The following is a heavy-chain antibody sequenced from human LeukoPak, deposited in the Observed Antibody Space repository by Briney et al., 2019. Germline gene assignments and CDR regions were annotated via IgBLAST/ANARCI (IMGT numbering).Heavy chain of an antibody. J-gene: IGHJ4*02. Sequence: GGSLRLSCAASGFTVSSNYMSWVRQAPGKGLEWVSVIYSGGSTYYADSVKGRFTISRDNSKNTLYLQMNSLRAEDTAVFYCARGHNFGRLHPFDYWGQGTLVTVSS. CDR2: IYSGGST. CDR3: ARGHNFGRLHPFDY. D-gene: IGHD3-9*01. CDR1: GFTVSSNY. V-gene: IGHV3-66*01.